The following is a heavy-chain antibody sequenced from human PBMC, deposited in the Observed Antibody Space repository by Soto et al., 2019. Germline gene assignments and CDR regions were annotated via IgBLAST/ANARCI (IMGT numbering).Heavy chain of an antibody. Sequence: EVQLVESGGGLVQPGGSLRLSCAASGFTVTSSYISWVRQAPGKRLEWVSTIYSSGSTYYADSVMGRFIISRDISENTVDLPMNSLTVEDTAVYYCAREASGSGGWSQGSCESWGQGTLVTVSS. J-gene: IGHJ5*02. CDR1: GFTVTSSY. CDR3: AREASGSGGWSQGSCES. CDR2: IYSSGST. V-gene: IGHV3-66*01. D-gene: IGHD6-19*01.